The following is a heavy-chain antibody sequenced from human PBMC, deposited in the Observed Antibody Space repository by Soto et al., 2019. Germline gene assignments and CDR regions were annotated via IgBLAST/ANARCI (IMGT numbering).Heavy chain of an antibody. Sequence: EVQLVESGGGLVQPGRSLSLSCAASGFNFDDYAMHWVRQPPGKGLEWVAGISWNGESVSYSDSVKGRFTISRDNAKNSLSLHMASLRAEDTAFYYCVKDTYLLVGATHFDFWGQGDLVTVSS. CDR2: ISWNGESV. J-gene: IGHJ4*02. CDR1: GFNFDDYA. D-gene: IGHD1-26*01. CDR3: VKDTYLLVGATHFDF. V-gene: IGHV3-9*01.